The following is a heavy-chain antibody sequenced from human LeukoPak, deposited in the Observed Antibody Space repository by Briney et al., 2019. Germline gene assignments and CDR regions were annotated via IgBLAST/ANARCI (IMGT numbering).Heavy chain of an antibody. CDR2: IYYSGST. V-gene: IGHV4-39*01. Sequence: SETLSLTCTVSGGSISSYYWSWIRQPPGKGLEWIGSIYYSGSTYYNPSLKSRVTISVDTSKNQFSLKLSSVTAADTAVYYCASQYYDFWSGYPDAFDIWGQGTMVTVSS. D-gene: IGHD3-3*01. CDR3: ASQYYDFWSGYPDAFDI. CDR1: GGSISSYY. J-gene: IGHJ3*02.